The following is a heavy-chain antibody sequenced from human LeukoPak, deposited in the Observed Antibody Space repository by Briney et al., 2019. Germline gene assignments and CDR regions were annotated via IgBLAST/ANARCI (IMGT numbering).Heavy chain of an antibody. Sequence: ASVKVSCKPSGYTFTGYYMHWVRQAPGQGAEWVGWMSPNSGGANYAQKLQGRVTMTRDTSIGTAYMELSSLRSDDTAVYYCATRVVAGIPYYFDHWGQGTLVTVST. CDR1: GYTFTGYY. D-gene: IGHD6-19*01. V-gene: IGHV1-2*02. J-gene: IGHJ4*02. CDR2: MSPNSGGA. CDR3: ATRVVAGIPYYFDH.